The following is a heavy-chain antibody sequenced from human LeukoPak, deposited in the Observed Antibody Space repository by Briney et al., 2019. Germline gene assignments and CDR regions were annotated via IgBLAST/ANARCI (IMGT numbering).Heavy chain of an antibody. Sequence: GGSLRLSCAASGFTFGSYAMHWVRQAPGKGLEWVAVISYDGSNKYYADSVKGRFTISRDNSKNTLYLQMNSLRAEDTAVYYCARDGGHSSGYCFDYWGQGTLVTVSS. D-gene: IGHD3-22*01. CDR2: ISYDGSNK. CDR1: GFTFGSYA. V-gene: IGHV3-30-3*01. CDR3: ARDGGHSSGYCFDY. J-gene: IGHJ4*02.